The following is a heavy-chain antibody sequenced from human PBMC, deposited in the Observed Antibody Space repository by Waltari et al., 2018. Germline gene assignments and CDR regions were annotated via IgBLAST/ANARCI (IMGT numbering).Heavy chain of an antibody. CDR1: GFTFSSYW. D-gene: IGHD2-2*01. Sequence: EVQLVESGGGLVQPGGSLRLSCAASGFTFSSYWMSWVRQAPGEGLAWVANIKQDGSEKYYVDSVKGRFTISRDNAKNSLYLQMNSLRAEDTAVYYCARSPPDCSSTSCYAVYYYYMDVWGKGTTVTVSS. V-gene: IGHV3-7*01. J-gene: IGHJ6*03. CDR2: IKQDGSEK. CDR3: ARSPPDCSSTSCYAVYYYYMDV.